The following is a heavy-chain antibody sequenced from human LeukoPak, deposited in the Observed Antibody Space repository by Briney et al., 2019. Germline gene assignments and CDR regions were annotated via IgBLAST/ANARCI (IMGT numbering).Heavy chain of an antibody. V-gene: IGHV3-23*01. CDR2: ISGSGEST. CDR3: AKERGSGYYFY. J-gene: IGHJ4*02. CDR1: GFSFSNYV. Sequence: GGSLRLSCAASGFSFSNYVMTWVRQAPGKWLEWVSMISGSGESTTYAGSVKGRFTVSRDNSQNTLYLQMNSLRAEDTAVYYCAKERGSGYYFYWGQGTLVTVSS. D-gene: IGHD3-22*01.